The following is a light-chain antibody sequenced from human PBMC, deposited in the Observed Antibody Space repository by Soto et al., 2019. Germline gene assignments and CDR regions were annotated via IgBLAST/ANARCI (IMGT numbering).Light chain of an antibody. CDR1: HNFDSNY. V-gene: IGKV3-20*01. J-gene: IGKJ1*01. Sequence: MVMTQSPATLSVSPGERATLSCRSRHNFDSNYLAWYQQKPGQAPRIIIFGASGRDTGIPDRFSGSGSGTDFTLTISRLEPEDFAMYYCQQYGSLSWTFGQGTKVDIK. CDR3: QQYGSLSWT. CDR2: GAS.